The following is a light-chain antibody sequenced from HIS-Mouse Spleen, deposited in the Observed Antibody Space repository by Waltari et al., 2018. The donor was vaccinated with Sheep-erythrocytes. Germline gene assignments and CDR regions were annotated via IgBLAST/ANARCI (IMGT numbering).Light chain of an antibody. CDR2: AAS. Sequence: DIQMTQSPSSLSASVGDRVTITCQASQSISSYLNGYQQKPGKAPKLLIYAASSLQSGVPSRFSGSGSGTDFTLTISSLQPEDFATYYCQQSYSTPYTFGQGTKLEIK. J-gene: IGKJ2*01. CDR1: QSISSY. V-gene: IGKV1-39*01. CDR3: QQSYSTPYT.